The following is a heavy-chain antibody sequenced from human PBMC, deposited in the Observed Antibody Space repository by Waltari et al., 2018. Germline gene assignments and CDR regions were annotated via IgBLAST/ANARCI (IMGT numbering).Heavy chain of an antibody. CDR2: IKQDGSEK. D-gene: IGHD3-10*01. J-gene: IGHJ6*02. CDR1: GFTCSSYW. CDR3: ARVSLLWFGELSHYYYGMDV. V-gene: IGHV3-7*01. Sequence: EVQLVESGGGLVQPGGSLRPSCAASGFTCSSYWMIWVRQAPGKGLEWVANIKQDGSEKYYVDSVKGRFTISRDNAKNSLYLQMNSLRAEDTAVYYCARVSLLWFGELSHYYYGMDVWGQGTTVTVSS.